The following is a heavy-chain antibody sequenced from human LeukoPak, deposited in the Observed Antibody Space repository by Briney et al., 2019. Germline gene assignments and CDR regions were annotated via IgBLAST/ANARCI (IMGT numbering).Heavy chain of an antibody. CDR2: ISWNSVSI. J-gene: IGHJ4*02. Sequence: GGSLRLSCAASGFTFDDYAMHWVRQAPGKGLEWVSGISWNSVSIDYAASVKGRFTISRDNAKNSLYLQMNSLRAEDTAVYYCARDHDSSSCPYFDYWGQGTLVTVSS. D-gene: IGHD6-13*01. CDR3: ARDHDSSSCPYFDY. V-gene: IGHV3-9*01. CDR1: GFTFDDYA.